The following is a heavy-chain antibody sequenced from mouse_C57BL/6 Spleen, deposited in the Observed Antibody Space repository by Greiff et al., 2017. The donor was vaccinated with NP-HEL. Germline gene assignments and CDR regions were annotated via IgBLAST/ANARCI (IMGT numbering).Heavy chain of an antibody. CDR1: GFTFSDYY. CDR2: INYDGSST. CDR3: ARRRAYYKNYVDWYFDV. Sequence: EVQVVESEGGLVQPGSSMKLSCTASGFTFSDYYMAWVRQVPEKGLEWVANINYDGSSTYYLDSLKSRFIISRDNAKNILYLQMSSLKSEDTATYYCARRRAYYKNYVDWYFDVWGTGTTVTVSS. V-gene: IGHV5-16*01. D-gene: IGHD2-5*01. J-gene: IGHJ1*03.